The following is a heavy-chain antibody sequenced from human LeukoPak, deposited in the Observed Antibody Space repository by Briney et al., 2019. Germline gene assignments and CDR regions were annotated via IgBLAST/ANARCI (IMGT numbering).Heavy chain of an antibody. J-gene: IGHJ4*02. CDR1: GFTFSSYG. V-gene: IGHV3-33*06. CDR3: AKAGYDFWSGYLDY. D-gene: IGHD3-3*01. Sequence: GGSLRLSCAASGFTFSSYGMHWVRQAPGKGLEWVAVIWYDGSNKYYADSVKGRFTISRDNSKNTLYLQMNSLRAEDTAVYYCAKAGYDFWSGYLDYWGQGTLVTVSS. CDR2: IWYDGSNK.